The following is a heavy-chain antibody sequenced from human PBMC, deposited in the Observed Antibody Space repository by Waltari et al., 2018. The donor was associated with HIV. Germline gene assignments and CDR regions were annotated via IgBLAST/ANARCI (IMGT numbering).Heavy chain of an antibody. CDR2: VSISRTYI. Sequence: EVQVVESGGDLVQPGGSLRLSCEASGFTLSNYHMNWVRQAPGKGLEWISYVSISRTYIYYADSVKGRFTISRDTAKNSLSLQMNSLRDEDTAVYYCARDATTTWQNYYYGMDVWGQGTTVTVSS. V-gene: IGHV3-48*02. J-gene: IGHJ6*02. CDR1: GFTLSNYH. CDR3: ARDATTTWQNYYYGMDV. D-gene: IGHD1-7*01.